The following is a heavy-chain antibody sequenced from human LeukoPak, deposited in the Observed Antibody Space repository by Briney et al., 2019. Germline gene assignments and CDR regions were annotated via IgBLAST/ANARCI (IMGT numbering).Heavy chain of an antibody. CDR3: ARDFPRAIYCNNTICSPGFDY. V-gene: IGHV3-7*01. Sequence: GGSLRLSCAASGFTFSSYAMHWVRQAPGKGLEWVANIKQDGSEKYYVDSVKGRLTISRDNAKNSLFLQMNSLRAEDTAVYYCARDFPRAIYCNNTICSPGFDYWGQGTLVTVSS. CDR2: IKQDGSEK. D-gene: IGHD2-2*01. J-gene: IGHJ4*02. CDR1: GFTFSSYA.